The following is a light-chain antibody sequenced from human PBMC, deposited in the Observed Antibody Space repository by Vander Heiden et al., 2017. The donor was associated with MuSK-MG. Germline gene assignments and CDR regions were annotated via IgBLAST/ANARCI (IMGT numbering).Light chain of an antibody. Sequence: EIAMTQSPVTLSVSPGERATLSCRASQSVSSNLAWYQQRPGQAPRLLIYGASSRATGIPARFSGSGSGTEFTLTISSLQSEDFAVYFCQQYNNWPGTFGQGTKVEIK. V-gene: IGKV3-15*01. CDR3: QQYNNWPGT. CDR1: QSVSSN. J-gene: IGKJ1*01. CDR2: GAS.